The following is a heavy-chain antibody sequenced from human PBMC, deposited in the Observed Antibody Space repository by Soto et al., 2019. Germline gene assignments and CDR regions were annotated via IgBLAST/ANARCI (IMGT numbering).Heavy chain of an antibody. CDR2: INPSGGST. CDR1: GYTFTTYY. D-gene: IGHD5-18*01. CDR3: ARGADTSNAPIYYYYYMDV. J-gene: IGHJ6*03. Sequence: ASVKVSCKASGYTFTTYYMHWVRQAPGQGLEWIGIINPSGGSTSYTQNFQGRVTLTRDTSTSTVYMELSSLRSEDTAVYYCARGADTSNAPIYYYYYMDVWGKGTTVTVSS. V-gene: IGHV1-46*03.